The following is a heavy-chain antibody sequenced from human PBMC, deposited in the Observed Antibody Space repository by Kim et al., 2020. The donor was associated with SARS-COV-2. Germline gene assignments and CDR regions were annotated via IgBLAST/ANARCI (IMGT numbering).Heavy chain of an antibody. J-gene: IGHJ4*01. CDR3: ASSPSGYSYGYPDYFDY. CDR2: IYYSGST. Sequence: SETLSLTCTVSGGSISSYYWSWIRQPPGKGLEWIGYIYYSGSTNYNPSLKSRVTISVDTSKNQFSLKLSSVTAADTAGYYCASSPSGYSYGYPDYFDYWG. CDR1: GGSISSYY. V-gene: IGHV4-59*01. D-gene: IGHD5-18*01.